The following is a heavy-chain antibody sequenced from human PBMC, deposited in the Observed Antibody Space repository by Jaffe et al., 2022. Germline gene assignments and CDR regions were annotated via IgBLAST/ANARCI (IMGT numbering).Heavy chain of an antibody. Sequence: EVQLVESGGGLVQPGGSLRLSCAASGFTFSTYWMHWVRQAPGKGLVWVSRIHYDGSATTYADSVKGRFTISRDNAKNTLYLQMNSLRAEDTAVYYCARDFWGSYPYWGQGTLVTVSS. CDR2: IHYDGSAT. J-gene: IGHJ4*02. V-gene: IGHV3-74*01. CDR1: GFTFSTYW. CDR3: ARDFWGSYPY. D-gene: IGHD3-16*02.